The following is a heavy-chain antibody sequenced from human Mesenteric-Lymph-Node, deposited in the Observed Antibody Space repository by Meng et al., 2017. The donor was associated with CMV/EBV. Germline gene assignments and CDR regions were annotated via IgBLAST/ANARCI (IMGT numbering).Heavy chain of an antibody. CDR1: GFTFSSYS. D-gene: IGHD5/OR15-5a*01. Sequence: GGSLRLSCAASGFTFSSYSMNWVRQAPGKGLEWVSYISSSSSTIYYADSVKGRFTISRDNAKNSLYLQMNSLRAEDTAVYYCVAISTIERGYYYYGMDVWGQGTTVTVSS. CDR2: ISSSSSTI. CDR3: VAISTIERGYYYYGMDV. J-gene: IGHJ6*02. V-gene: IGHV3-48*04.